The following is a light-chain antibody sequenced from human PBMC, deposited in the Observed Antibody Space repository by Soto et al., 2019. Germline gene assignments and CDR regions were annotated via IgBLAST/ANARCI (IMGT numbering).Light chain of an antibody. CDR3: CSSAGSSSVYM. J-gene: IGLJ6*01. CDR2: DVT. V-gene: IGLV2-11*01. Sequence: QSALTQPRSVSGSPVQSVTGSCSGSSRDSGDYDYVSWYQQHPGKAPTRLIYDVTKRPSGVPDRFSGPKSRDTASLTIFGLQAGDQAGNYCCSSAGSSSVYMFGS. CDR1: SRDSGDYDY.